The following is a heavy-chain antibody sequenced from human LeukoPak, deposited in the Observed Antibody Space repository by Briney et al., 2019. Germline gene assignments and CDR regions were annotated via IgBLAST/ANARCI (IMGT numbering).Heavy chain of an antibody. D-gene: IGHD1-14*01. CDR1: GGSFSGYY. CDR2: IYHSGST. Sequence: SETLSLTCAVYGGSFSGYYWSWIRQPPGKGLEWIGEIYHSGSTNYNPSLKSRVTISVDKSKNQFSLKLSSVTAADTAVYYCARDQGSIILGYFDYWGQGTLVTVSS. V-gene: IGHV4-34*01. CDR3: ARDQGSIILGYFDY. J-gene: IGHJ4*02.